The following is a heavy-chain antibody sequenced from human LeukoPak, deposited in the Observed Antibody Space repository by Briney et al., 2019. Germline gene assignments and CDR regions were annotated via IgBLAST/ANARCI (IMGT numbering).Heavy chain of an antibody. J-gene: IGHJ6*03. V-gene: IGHV1-18*01. CDR3: ARAGYSYGYFGYYYYYMDV. Sequence: ASVKVSCKASGYTFTSYGISWVRQAPGQGLEWMGWISAYNGNTNYAQKLQGRVTMTTDTSTSTAYMELRSLRSDDTAVYYCARAGYSYGYFGYYYYYMDVWGKGTTVTISS. CDR1: GYTFTSYG. CDR2: ISAYNGNT. D-gene: IGHD5-18*01.